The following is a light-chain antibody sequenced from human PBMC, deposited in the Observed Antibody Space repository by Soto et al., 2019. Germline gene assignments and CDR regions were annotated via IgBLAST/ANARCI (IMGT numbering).Light chain of an antibody. Sequence: EVVMTQSPATLSVSPWEGSTLHFGSSQGIGDTLAWYQHKPGQTPRLLIYDTSTRATGVPARFSGSRSGTEFTLTINSLQSEDFAVYYCQQYDNWPPITFGQGTRLEIK. CDR2: DTS. CDR1: QGIGDT. V-gene: IGKV3-15*01. CDR3: QQYDNWPPIT. J-gene: IGKJ5*01.